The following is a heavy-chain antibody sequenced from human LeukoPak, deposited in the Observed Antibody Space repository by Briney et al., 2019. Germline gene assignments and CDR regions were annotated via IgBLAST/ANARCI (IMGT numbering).Heavy chain of an antibody. J-gene: IGHJ4*02. CDR1: GGSISSYY. V-gene: IGHV4-59*01. CDR2: IYYSGST. D-gene: IGHD6-13*01. CDR3: ARVIAGGLKT. Sequence: SETLSITCTVSGGSISSYYWSWIRQPPGKGLEWIGYIYYSGSTNYNPSLKSRVTISVDTSKNQFSLKLSSVTAADTAVYYCARVIAGGLKTWGQGTLVTVSS.